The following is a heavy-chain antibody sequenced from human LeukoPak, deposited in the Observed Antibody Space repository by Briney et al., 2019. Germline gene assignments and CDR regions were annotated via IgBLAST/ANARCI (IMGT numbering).Heavy chain of an antibody. J-gene: IGHJ4*02. CDR3: AREHDFWSGYLDY. CDR1: GGSISNSY. V-gene: IGHV4-59*12. CDR2: IYYTGST. Sequence: SETLSLTCTVSGGSISNSYWSWIRQPPGKGLEWIGYIYYTGSTTYNPSLKSRVTISVDTSKNQFSLKLSSVTAADTAVYYCAREHDFWSGYLDYWGQGTLVTVSS. D-gene: IGHD3-3*01.